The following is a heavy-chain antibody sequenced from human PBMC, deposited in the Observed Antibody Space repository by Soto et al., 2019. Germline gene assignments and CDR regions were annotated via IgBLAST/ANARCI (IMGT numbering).Heavy chain of an antibody. CDR2: ISTNSDYI. V-gene: IGHV3-21*01. D-gene: IGHD3-16*01. CDR3: ARGGSAEKRTDGDHYYNDPMDV. Sequence: GGSLSLSCASSGFTFASYNMLWVRHAPGKGLEWVASISTNSDYIYHADSVKGRFTVSRDNAKKSLFLEMTTLRDEDTAVYYCARGGSAEKRTDGDHYYNDPMDVWGQGTPVTVSS. CDR1: GFTFASYN. J-gene: IGHJ6*02.